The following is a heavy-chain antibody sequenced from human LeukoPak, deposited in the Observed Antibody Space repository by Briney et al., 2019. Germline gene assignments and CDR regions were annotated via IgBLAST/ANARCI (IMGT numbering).Heavy chain of an antibody. Sequence: PGGSLRLSCAASGFMFSSSSLNWVRQAPGSGLEWVSYITGSGSTISYANSVKGRFTISRNNAKSSVYLQMHSLGAEDTAVYYCVRDYNWAFDYWGQGTLVTVSS. J-gene: IGHJ4*02. D-gene: IGHD1-1*01. CDR3: VRDYNWAFDY. CDR1: GFMFSSSS. V-gene: IGHV3-48*01. CDR2: ITGSGSTI.